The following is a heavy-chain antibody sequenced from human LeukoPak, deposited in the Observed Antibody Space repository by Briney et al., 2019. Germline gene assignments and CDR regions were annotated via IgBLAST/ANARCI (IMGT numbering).Heavy chain of an antibody. Sequence: ASETLSLTCTVSGGSISSSSYYWGWIRQPPGKGLEWIGSIYYSGSTYYNPSLKSRVTISVDTSKNQFSLKLSSVTAADTAVYYCARGMVVVPFDYWGQGTLVTVSS. V-gene: IGHV4-39*07. D-gene: IGHD2-15*01. J-gene: IGHJ4*02. CDR1: GGSISSSSYY. CDR2: IYYSGST. CDR3: ARGMVVVPFDY.